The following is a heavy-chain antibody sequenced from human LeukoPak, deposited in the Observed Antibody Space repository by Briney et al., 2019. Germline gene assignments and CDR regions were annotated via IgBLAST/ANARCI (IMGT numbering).Heavy chain of an antibody. D-gene: IGHD3-10*01. CDR1: GGSFSGYY. V-gene: IGHV4-59*08. CDR2: IYYSGTT. J-gene: IGHJ3*02. Sequence: PSETLSLTCAVYGGSFSGYYWSWIRQPPGKGLEWIGYIYYSGTTSYNPSLKSRVTISVDTSKNQFSLRLSSVTAADTAVYYCARHGRYYGSGSWGIPNAFDIWGQGTMVTVSS. CDR3: ARHGRYYGSGSWGIPNAFDI.